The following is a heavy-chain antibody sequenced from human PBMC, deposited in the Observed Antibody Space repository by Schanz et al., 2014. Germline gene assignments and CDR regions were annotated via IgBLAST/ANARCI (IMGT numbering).Heavy chain of an antibody. J-gene: IGHJ4*02. CDR1: GGSMSSFY. Sequence: QVQLQESGPGLVKPSETLSLTCTVSGGSMSSFYWNWIRQPAGKGLEWIGRISTSGSTNYNPSLRSRVSRSIGTPKTPFARRLSSLTAADTAVYYCATWRGDDSGGHGQFDYWGQGALVTVSS. CDR2: ISTSGST. CDR3: ATWRGDDSGGHGQFDY. D-gene: IGHD3-22*01. V-gene: IGHV4-4*07.